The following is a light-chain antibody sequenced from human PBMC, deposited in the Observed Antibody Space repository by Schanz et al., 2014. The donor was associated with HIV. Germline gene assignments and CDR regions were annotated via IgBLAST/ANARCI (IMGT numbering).Light chain of an antibody. V-gene: IGLV1-51*01. Sequence: QSVLTQPPSVSAAPGQKVTISCSGSSSNIGNNYVSWYQQFPGTAPKLLIYDNYQRPSGVPDRFSGSKSGTSATLGITGLQPEDEADYYCAVWDDSLNLLFGGGTKLTVL. J-gene: IGLJ2*01. CDR3: AVWDDSLNLL. CDR2: DNY. CDR1: SSNIGNNY.